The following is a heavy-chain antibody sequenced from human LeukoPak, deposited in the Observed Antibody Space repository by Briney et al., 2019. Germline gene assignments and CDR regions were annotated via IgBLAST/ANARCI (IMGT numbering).Heavy chain of an antibody. J-gene: IGHJ3*02. D-gene: IGHD1-7*01. V-gene: IGHV1-69*06. Sequence: ASVKVSCKASGGTFSSYAISWVRQAPGQGLEWMGGIIPIFGTANYAQKFQGRVTITADKSTSTAYMELSSLGSEDTAVYYCAREGNFDAFDIRGQGTMVTVSS. CDR1: GGTFSSYA. CDR2: IIPIFGTA. CDR3: AREGNFDAFDI.